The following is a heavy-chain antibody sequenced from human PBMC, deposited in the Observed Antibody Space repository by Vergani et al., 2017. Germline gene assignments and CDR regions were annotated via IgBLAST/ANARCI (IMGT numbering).Heavy chain of an antibody. CDR3: ASRRPRLNLGSKSNAGTFDS. CDR1: GGSLSGYF. CDR2: ITAIGSA. J-gene: IGHJ4*02. D-gene: IGHD3-10*01. Sequence: QVHLQQRGAGVFKPSETLSLTCGVIGGSLSGYFWSWIRQSPGRGLEWIGEITAIGSAKYSPSATSRVTISVDTYWGEFTLTVTSVTAADTGLYFCASRRPRLNLGSKSNAGTFDSWGQGTLVTVSS. V-gene: IGHV4-34*02.